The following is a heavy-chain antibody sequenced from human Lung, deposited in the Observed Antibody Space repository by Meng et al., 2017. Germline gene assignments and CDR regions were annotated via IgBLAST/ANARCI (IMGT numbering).Heavy chain of an antibody. CDR3: ARETLRELGLFHY. V-gene: IGHV4-4*02. D-gene: IGHD1-7*01. CDR1: GDSITRTQW. J-gene: IGHJ4*02. CDR2: ISHSGST. Sequence: QLQESGPSLVQPSGTLPLACAVSGDSITRTQWWSWLRQTPGKGLEWIGEISHSGSTVYRPSLQGRVSISLDKSNNEFSLKLTSVTAADTAVYYCARETLRELGLFHYWGQGILVTVSS.